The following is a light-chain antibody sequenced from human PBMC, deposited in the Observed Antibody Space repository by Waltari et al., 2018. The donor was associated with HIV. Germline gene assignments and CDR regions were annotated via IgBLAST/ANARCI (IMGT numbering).Light chain of an antibody. V-gene: IGLV6-57*01. CDR2: AQN. CDR3: QSYDSITWV. Sequence: NFMLTQPHPLSDSPGKTATIPCTGSSGSLATNHVHWYQHRPGSSPTTVIYAQNQRPSGVPDRFSCSIDSSSNSASLTLSGLKTEDEADYYCQSYDSITWVFGGGTKLTVL. CDR1: SGSLATNH. J-gene: IGLJ3*02.